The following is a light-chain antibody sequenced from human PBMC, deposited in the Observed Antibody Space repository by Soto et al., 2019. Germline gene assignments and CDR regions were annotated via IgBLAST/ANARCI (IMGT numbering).Light chain of an antibody. J-gene: IGKJ1*01. Sequence: DVVMTQSPDSLAVSLGERVTITCKSSQSILYNSNNKNYLAWFQQKPGQPPKLLIYWASTRESGVPDRFSGSGAGTDFTLTISSLQAADVAIYFCQQYYSNPWTFGQGTRLEIK. CDR2: WAS. CDR1: QSILYNSNNKNY. V-gene: IGKV4-1*01. CDR3: QQYYSNPWT.